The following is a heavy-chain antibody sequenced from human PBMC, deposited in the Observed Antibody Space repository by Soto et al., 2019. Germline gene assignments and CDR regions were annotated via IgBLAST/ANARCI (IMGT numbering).Heavy chain of an antibody. V-gene: IGHV3-30*18. D-gene: IGHD6-19*01. CDR2: ISYDGSVE. CDR3: AKAPAGIAVFDY. J-gene: IGHJ4*02. Sequence: QVQLVESGGGVVQPGESLRLSCAASRFPFSSYAMHWVRQAPGKGLGWVAVISYDGSVESYADSVKGRFTISRDNSKNTLFLQMNSLRAEDTAVYYCAKAPAGIAVFDYWGQGTLVTVSS. CDR1: RFPFSSYA.